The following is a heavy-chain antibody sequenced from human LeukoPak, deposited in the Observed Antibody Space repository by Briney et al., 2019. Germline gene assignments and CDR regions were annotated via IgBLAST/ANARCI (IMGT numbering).Heavy chain of an antibody. V-gene: IGHV3-30*03. CDR3: ARDGGIAVAGTGAFDI. D-gene: IGHD6-19*01. Sequence: GGSLRLSCAASGFTFSSYGMHWVRQAPGKGLEWVAVMSYDGSNKYYADSVKGRFTISRDNSKNTLYLQMNSLRAEDTAVYYCARDGGIAVAGTGAFDIWGQGTMVTVSS. J-gene: IGHJ3*02. CDR1: GFTFSSYG. CDR2: MSYDGSNK.